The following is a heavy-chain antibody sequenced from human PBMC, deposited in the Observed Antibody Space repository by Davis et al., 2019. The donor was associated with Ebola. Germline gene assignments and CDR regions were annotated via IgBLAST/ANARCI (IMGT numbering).Heavy chain of an antibody. CDR3: ARDTVTTPNYFDY. CDR1: GGSISSGGYY. J-gene: IGHJ4*02. Sequence: SETLSLTCTVSGGSISSGGYYWSWIRQHPGKGLEWIGYIYYSGSTYYNPSLKSRVTISVDTSKNQFSLKLSSVTAADTAVYYCARDTVTTPNYFDYWGQGTLVTVSS. CDR2: IYYSGST. D-gene: IGHD4-17*01. V-gene: IGHV4-31*03.